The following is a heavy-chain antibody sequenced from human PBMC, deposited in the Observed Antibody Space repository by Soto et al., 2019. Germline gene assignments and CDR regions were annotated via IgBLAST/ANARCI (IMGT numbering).Heavy chain of an antibody. D-gene: IGHD2-15*01. J-gene: IGHJ6*04. Sequence: EVHLVESGGGLVQPGGSLRLSCAASGFTVSSKYMSWVRQAPGKGLEWVSLIQSGGPTYYADSVKGRFTISRDTSENTLHVQMDRMRDEDTAVYYCARDDVLCDGGRCYGVPLDGWGKGTTVTVSS. CDR1: GFTVSSKY. V-gene: IGHV3-66*01. CDR2: IQSGGPT. CDR3: ARDDVLCDGGRCYGVPLDG.